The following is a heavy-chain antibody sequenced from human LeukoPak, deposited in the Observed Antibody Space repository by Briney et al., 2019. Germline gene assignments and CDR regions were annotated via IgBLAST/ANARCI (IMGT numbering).Heavy chain of an antibody. V-gene: IGHV3-74*01. CDR2: IDSDGSST. D-gene: IGHD3-16*01. J-gene: IGHJ4*02. Sequence: QPGGSLRLSCAASGFTFSGYWMHWVRQAPGKGLVWVSHIDSDGSSTNYADSVKGRFTISRDNAKNTLYLQMNSLRAEDTAVYYCARALRLAVNLDYWGQGTLVTLSS. CDR3: ARALRLAVNLDY. CDR1: GFTFSGYW.